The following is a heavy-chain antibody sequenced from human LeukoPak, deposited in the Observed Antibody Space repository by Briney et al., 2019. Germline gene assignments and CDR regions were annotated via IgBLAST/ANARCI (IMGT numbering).Heavy chain of an antibody. CDR1: GYTFTGSY. V-gene: IGHV1-2*02. D-gene: IGHD3-22*01. J-gene: IGHJ4*02. CDR2: INPNSGGT. Sequence: ASLKVSCKASGYTFTGSYIHWVRQAPGQGGEWMGWINPNSGGTNYAQKFQGRVTMTRETSISTAYMQLSRLRSDDTAVYYCARGKGITMIVAHWGQGTLVTVSP. CDR3: ARGKGITMIVAH.